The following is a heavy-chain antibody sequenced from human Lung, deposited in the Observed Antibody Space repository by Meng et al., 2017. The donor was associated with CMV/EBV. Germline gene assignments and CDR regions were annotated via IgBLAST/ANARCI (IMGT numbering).Heavy chain of an antibody. CDR2: AANKANRYTT. Sequence: GGSXRLSCAGSGFILSDHYINWVRQAPGKGLEWIGRAANKANRYTTEYAASVKGRFTFSRYDTENSLYLQMNSLKSEDAAVYYCTRGNSGIDIYAFDIWGQGXLVTVSS. CDR3: TRGNSGIDIYAFDI. D-gene: IGHD1-26*01. V-gene: IGHV3-72*01. J-gene: IGHJ3*02. CDR1: GFILSDHY.